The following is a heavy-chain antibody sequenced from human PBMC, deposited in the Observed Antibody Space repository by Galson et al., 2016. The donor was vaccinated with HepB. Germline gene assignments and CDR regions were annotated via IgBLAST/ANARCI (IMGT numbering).Heavy chain of an antibody. D-gene: IGHD6-19*01. CDR3: ARQGSRGGCSQTDRSAFDI. CDR2: IYPGDSGT. V-gene: IGHV5-51*01. CDR1: GYTFNPYW. J-gene: IGHJ3*02. Sequence: QSGAEVKKPGESLRISCKASGYTFNPYWIGWVRQMPGKGLEWMGIIYPGDSGTRYSPSFQGQVTIAVDRSITTAYLQWTSLKGTDPAMYYRARQGSRGGCSQTDRSAFDIWGQGKMVTVSS.